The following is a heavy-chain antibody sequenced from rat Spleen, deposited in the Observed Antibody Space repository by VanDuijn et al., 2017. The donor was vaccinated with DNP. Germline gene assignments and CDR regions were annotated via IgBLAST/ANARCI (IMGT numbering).Heavy chain of an antibody. CDR2: IRYDGGIT. CDR3: ATSSYFGYDYGFAY. CDR1: GFTFSSFP. V-gene: IGHV5-46*01. J-gene: IGHJ3*01. D-gene: IGHD1-7*01. Sequence: EVQLVESGGGLVQPGRSMRLSCEASGFTFSSFPMAWVRQAPTKGLEWVAYIRYDGGITYYRDSVKGRFTISRDYARSTLYLQMDSPRSEDTATYYCATSSYFGYDYGFAYWGQGTLVTVSS.